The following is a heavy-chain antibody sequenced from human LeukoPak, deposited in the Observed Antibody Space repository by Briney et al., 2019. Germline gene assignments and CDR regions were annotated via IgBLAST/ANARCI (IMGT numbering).Heavy chain of an antibody. J-gene: IGHJ4*02. CDR2: IYYSGST. V-gene: IGHV4-59*01. CDR3: AVFLVVTAIPGGRNYFDY. D-gene: IGHD2-21*02. Sequence: SETLSLTCTVSGGSISSYYWSWIRQPPGKGLEWIGYIYYSGSTNYNPSLKSRVTISVDTTKNQFSLKLSSVTAADTAVDCCAVFLVVTAIPGGRNYFDYWGQGTLVTVSS. CDR1: GGSISSYY.